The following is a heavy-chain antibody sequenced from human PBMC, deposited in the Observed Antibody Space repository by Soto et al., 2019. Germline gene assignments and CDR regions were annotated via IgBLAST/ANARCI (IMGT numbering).Heavy chain of an antibody. CDR1: GYTFTGYY. J-gene: IGHJ5*02. CDR3: ARDREVVNWFDP. Sequence: ASVKVSCKASGYTFTGYYMHWVRQAPGQGLEWMGWISAYNGNTNYAQKLQGRVTMTTDTSTSTAYMELRSLRSDDTAVYYCARDREVVNWFDPWGQGTLVTVSS. D-gene: IGHD3-22*01. V-gene: IGHV1-18*04. CDR2: ISAYNGNT.